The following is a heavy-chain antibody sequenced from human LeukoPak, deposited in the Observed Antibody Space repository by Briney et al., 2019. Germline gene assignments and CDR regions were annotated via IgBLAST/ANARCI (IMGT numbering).Heavy chain of an antibody. CDR2: IYYSGST. CDR1: GGSISSSSYY. J-gene: IGHJ4*02. D-gene: IGHD6-13*01. CDR3: ARQSSSWWGDY. V-gene: IGHV4-39*01. Sequence: SETLSPTCTVSGGSISSSSYYWGWIRQPPGKGLEWIGSIYYSGSTYYNPSLKSRVTISVDTSKNQFSLKLSSVTAADTAVYYCARQSSSWWGDYWGQGTLVTVSS.